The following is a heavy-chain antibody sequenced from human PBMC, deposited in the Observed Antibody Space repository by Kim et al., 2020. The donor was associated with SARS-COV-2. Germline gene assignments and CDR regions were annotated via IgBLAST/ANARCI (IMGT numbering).Heavy chain of an antibody. CDR3: TTDTTQQLLFDY. V-gene: IGHV3-15*01. J-gene: IGHJ4*02. Sequence: DYAAPVKGIFTISRDDSKNTLYLQMSSLKTEDTAVYYCTTDTTQQLLFDYWGQGTLVTVSS. D-gene: IGHD6-13*01.